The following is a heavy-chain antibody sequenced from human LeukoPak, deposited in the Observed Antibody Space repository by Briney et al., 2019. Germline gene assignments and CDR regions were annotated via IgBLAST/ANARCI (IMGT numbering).Heavy chain of an antibody. CDR3: ARGRYNDWPTSDY. J-gene: IGHJ4*02. V-gene: IGHV4-34*01. D-gene: IGHD1-1*01. Sequence: SETLSLTCAVYGGSFSGYYWSWIRQPPGKGLEWIGEINHSGSTNYNPSLKSRITISVDTSKNQLSLKLGSVTAADTAVYYCARGRYNDWPTSDYWGQGTLVTVAS. CDR1: GGSFSGYY. CDR2: INHSGST.